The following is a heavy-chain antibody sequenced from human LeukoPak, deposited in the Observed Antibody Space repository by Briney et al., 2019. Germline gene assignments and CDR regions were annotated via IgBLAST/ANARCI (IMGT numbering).Heavy chain of an antibody. CDR1: GYTFTGYY. Sequence: ASVKVSCKASGYTFTGYYMHWVRQAPGQGLEWMGWINPNSGGTDYAQKFQGRVTMTRDTSISTAYMELSGLRSDDTAVYFCARGEGKRYFDWFFSWGQGTLVTVSS. V-gene: IGHV1-2*02. J-gene: IGHJ5*01. CDR3: ARGEGKRYFDWFFS. CDR2: INPNSGGT. D-gene: IGHD3-9*01.